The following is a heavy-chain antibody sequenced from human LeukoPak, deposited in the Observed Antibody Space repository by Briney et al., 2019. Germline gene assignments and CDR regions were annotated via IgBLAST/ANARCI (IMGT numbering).Heavy chain of an antibody. Sequence: PGRSLRLSCAASGFTFSSYGMHWVRQAPGKGLEWVAVIWYDGSNKYYADSVKGRFTISRDNSKNTLYLQMNSLRAEDTAVYYCARDSSSWYYLDYWGQGTLVTVSS. CDR1: GFTFSSYG. J-gene: IGHJ4*02. D-gene: IGHD6-13*01. CDR2: IWYDGSNK. CDR3: ARDSSSWYYLDY. V-gene: IGHV3-33*01.